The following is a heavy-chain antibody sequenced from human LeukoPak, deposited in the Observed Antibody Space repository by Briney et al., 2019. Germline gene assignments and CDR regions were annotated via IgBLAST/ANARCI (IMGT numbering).Heavy chain of an antibody. CDR2: IYYSESA. CDR3: ARKRSFDL. Sequence: SETLSLTCTVSGDSVSNYYWSWIRQPPGKRLEWIGCIYYSESATYNPSLKSRVTISLDTSKNQFFLKLSSVTAADTAVYYCARKRSFDLWGQGTLVTVSS. D-gene: IGHD3-9*01. CDR1: GDSVSNYY. V-gene: IGHV4-59*02. J-gene: IGHJ4*02.